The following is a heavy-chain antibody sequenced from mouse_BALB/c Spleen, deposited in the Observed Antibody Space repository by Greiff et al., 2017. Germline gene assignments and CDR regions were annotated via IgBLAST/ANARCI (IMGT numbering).Heavy chain of an antibody. D-gene: IGHD2-1*01. J-gene: IGHJ4*01. CDR3: ARVSYGKAMDY. CDR1: GFTFSSYG. CDR2: INSNGGST. V-gene: IGHV5-6-3*01. Sequence: EVNVVESGGGLVQPGGSLKLSCAASGFTFSSYGMSWVRQTPDKRLELVATINSNGGSTYYPDSVKGRFTISRDNAKNTLYLQMSSLKSEDTAMYYCARVSYGKAMDYWGQGTSVTVSS.